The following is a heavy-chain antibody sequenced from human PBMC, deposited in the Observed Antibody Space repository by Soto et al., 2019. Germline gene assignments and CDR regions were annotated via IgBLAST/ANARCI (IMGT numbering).Heavy chain of an antibody. Sequence: SETLSLTCTVSDGYISSSSYYWGWIRQPPGKGLEWIGSIYYSGSTYYNPSLKSRVTISVDTSKNQFSLHLNSVTPEDTAVYYCAGTTSLQWYYMDVWGKGTTVTVSS. CDR2: IYYSGST. J-gene: IGHJ6*03. CDR1: DGYISSSSYY. CDR3: AGTTSLQWYYMDV. V-gene: IGHV4-39*01. D-gene: IGHD1-7*01.